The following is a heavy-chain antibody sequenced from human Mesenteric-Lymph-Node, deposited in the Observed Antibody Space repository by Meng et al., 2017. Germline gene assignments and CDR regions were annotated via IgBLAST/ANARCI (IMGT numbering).Heavy chain of an antibody. CDR2: IYHGGSA. CDR3: GRDNTRAAFHFDF. J-gene: IGHJ4*02. D-gene: IGHD6-13*01. V-gene: IGHV4-38-2*02. Sequence: GSLRLSCTVSGYSISSGYYWGWIRQPPGKGLEWVGSIYHGGSASYNPSLRSGVSIDVDTSKNQFSLKLRSVTVEDTAVYYCGRDNTRAAFHFDFWGQGMLVTVSS. CDR1: GYSISSGYY.